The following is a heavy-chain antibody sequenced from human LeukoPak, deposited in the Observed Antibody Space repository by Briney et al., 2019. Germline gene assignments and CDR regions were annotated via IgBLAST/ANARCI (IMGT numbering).Heavy chain of an antibody. J-gene: IGHJ4*02. CDR1: GFTFSSYW. Sequence: GGSLRLSCAASGFTFSSYWMSWVRQAPGKGLEWVANIKQDGSEKYYVDSVKGRFTISRDNAKNSLYLQVNSLRAEDTAVYYCSRDKADRDYFDYWGQGTLVTVSS. CDR3: SRDKADRDYFDY. CDR2: IKQDGSEK. D-gene: IGHD1-14*01. V-gene: IGHV3-7*01.